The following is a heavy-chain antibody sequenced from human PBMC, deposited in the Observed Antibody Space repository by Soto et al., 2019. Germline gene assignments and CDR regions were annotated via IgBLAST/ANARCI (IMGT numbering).Heavy chain of an antibody. D-gene: IGHD2-2*01. J-gene: IGHJ6*02. CDR2: IIPIFGTA. Sequence: GASVKVSCKASGGTFSSYAISWVRQAPGQGLEWMGGIIPIFGTANYAQKFQGRVTITADESTSTAYMELSSLRSEDTAVYYCARDSTSDYYYYGMDVWGQGTTVTVSS. V-gene: IGHV1-69*13. CDR3: ARDSTSDYYYYGMDV. CDR1: GGTFSSYA.